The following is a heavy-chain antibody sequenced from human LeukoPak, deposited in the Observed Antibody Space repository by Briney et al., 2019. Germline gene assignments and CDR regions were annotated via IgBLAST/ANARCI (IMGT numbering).Heavy chain of an antibody. CDR3: ARDQLISHWFDP. D-gene: IGHD5-18*01. Sequence: ASVKVSCKASGYTFTSYGISWVRQAPGQWLEWMGWISAYNGNTNYAQKLQGRVTMTTDTSTSTAYMELRSVRSDDTAVYYCARDQLISHWFDPWGQGTLVTVSS. J-gene: IGHJ5*02. V-gene: IGHV1-18*01. CDR2: ISAYNGNT. CDR1: GYTFTSYG.